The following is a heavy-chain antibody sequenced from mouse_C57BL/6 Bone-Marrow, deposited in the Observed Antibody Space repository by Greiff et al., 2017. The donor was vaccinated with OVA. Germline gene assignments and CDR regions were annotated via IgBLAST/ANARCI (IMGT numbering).Heavy chain of an antibody. CDR3: TTGITTVVAFNYFDY. CDR2: IDPENGDT. V-gene: IGHV14-4*01. CDR1: GFNIKDDY. Sequence: EVQLQQSGAELVRPGDSVKLSCTASGFNIKDDYMPWVKQRPEQGLEWIGWIDPENGDTEYASKFQGKATITADTSSNTAYLQLSSLTSEDTAVYYCTTGITTVVAFNYFDYWGQGTTLTVSS. J-gene: IGHJ2*01. D-gene: IGHD1-1*01.